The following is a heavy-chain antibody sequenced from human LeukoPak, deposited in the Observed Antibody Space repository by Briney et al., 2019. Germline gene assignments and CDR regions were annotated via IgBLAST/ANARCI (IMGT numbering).Heavy chain of an antibody. CDR2: ISSSGSTI. J-gene: IGHJ6*04. Sequence: PGGSLRLSCAASGFTFSSYEMNWVRQAPGKGLEWVSYISSSGSTIYYADSVKGRFTISRDNAKNSLYLQMNSLRAEDAAVYYCARIDQELSYYYYGMDVWGKGTTVTVSS. CDR1: GFTFSSYE. V-gene: IGHV3-48*03. CDR3: ARIDQELSYYYYGMDV. D-gene: IGHD3-16*02.